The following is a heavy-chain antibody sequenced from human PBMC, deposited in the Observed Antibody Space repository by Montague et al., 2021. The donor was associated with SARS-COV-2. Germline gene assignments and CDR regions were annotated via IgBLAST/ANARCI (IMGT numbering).Heavy chain of an antibody. CDR1: GGSISTYYY. CDR3: ARDQGVYRSGGSCYNFDY. J-gene: IGHJ4*02. V-gene: IGHV4-39*02. Sequence: SETLSLTCTVSGGSISTYYYWGWIRQPPGKGLEWIGSIYYGGSTYYNPSLKSRVTISVDTSMNHFSLKLSSVTAADTAVYYCARDQGVYRSGGSCYNFDYWGQGTLVTVSS. CDR2: IYYGGST. D-gene: IGHD2-15*01.